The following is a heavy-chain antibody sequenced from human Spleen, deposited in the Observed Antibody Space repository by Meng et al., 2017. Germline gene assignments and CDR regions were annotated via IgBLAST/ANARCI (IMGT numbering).Heavy chain of an antibody. D-gene: IGHD6-13*01. Sequence: VHLRGQGPGLEKPSGPLSLTCVFFGGSISSSNWGGWVRQPPGKGLEWIGEIYHSGSTNYNPSLKSRVTISVDKSKNQFSLKLNSVTAADTAVYYCARAAFRPGIAAAGTGSFDPWGQGTLVTVSS. CDR3: ARAAFRPGIAAAGTGSFDP. CDR2: IYHSGST. CDR1: GGSISSSNW. V-gene: IGHV4-4*02. J-gene: IGHJ5*02.